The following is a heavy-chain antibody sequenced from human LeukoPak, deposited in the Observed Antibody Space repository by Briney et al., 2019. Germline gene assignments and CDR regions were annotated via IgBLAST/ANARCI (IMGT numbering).Heavy chain of an antibody. J-gene: IGHJ4*02. Sequence: ASVKVSCKASGGTFSSYAISWVRQAPGQGLEWMGWINPNSGGTNYAQKFQGRVTMTGGTSISTAYMELSRLRSDDTAVYYCARGGRVVPAAIDYWGQGTLVTVSS. CDR3: ARGGRVVPAAIDY. CDR2: INPNSGGT. D-gene: IGHD2-2*01. CDR1: GGTFSSYA. V-gene: IGHV1-2*02.